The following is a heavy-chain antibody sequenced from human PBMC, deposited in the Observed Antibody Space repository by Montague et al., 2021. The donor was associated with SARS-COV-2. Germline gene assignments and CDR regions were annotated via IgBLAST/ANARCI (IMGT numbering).Heavy chain of an antibody. CDR2: TYYRSKWYN. CDR1: GDSVSRNSAG. V-gene: IGHV6-1*01. CDR3: ARASASSDY. D-gene: IGHD1-26*01. Sequence: CAISGDSVSRNSAGWKWNRQSPSIHLDRLGVTYYRSKWYNDYAVSVKSRITINPDTSKNQISLQLNSVTPEDTAVYYCARASASSDYWGQGALVTVSS. J-gene: IGHJ4*02.